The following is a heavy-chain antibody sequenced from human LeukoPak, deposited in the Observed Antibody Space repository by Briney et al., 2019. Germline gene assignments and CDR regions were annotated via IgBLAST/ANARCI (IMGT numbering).Heavy chain of an antibody. CDR1: GFSFSTYW. V-gene: IGHV3-74*01. CDR3: VRDLGGRSGH. CDR2: INEDGSTT. D-gene: IGHD1-26*01. J-gene: IGHJ4*02. Sequence: GGSLRLSCAASGFSFSTYWMSWVRQAPGKGLVWVSRINEDGSTTNYADSVKGRSTIFRDNAKNTLYLQMNSLRAEDTAVYYCVRDLGGRSGHWGQGTLVTVSS.